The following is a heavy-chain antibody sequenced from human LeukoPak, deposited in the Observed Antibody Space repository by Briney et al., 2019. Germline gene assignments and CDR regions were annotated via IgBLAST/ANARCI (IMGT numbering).Heavy chain of an antibody. Sequence: ASVKVSCKASGGTFSSYAISWVRQAPGQGLEWMGGIIPIFGTANYAQKFQGRVTITADKSTSTAYMELSSLRSEDTAVYYCARGYSSDWDGGFDYWGQGTLVTVSS. V-gene: IGHV1-69*06. CDR2: IIPIFGTA. CDR1: GGTFSSYA. D-gene: IGHD6-19*01. J-gene: IGHJ4*02. CDR3: ARGYSSDWDGGFDY.